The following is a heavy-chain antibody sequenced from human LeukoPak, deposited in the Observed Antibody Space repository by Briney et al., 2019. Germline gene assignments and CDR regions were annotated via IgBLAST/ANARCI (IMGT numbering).Heavy chain of an antibody. CDR2: IKQDGSEK. Sequence: GGSLRLSCAASGFTFSSYWMSWVRQAPGKGLEWVANIKQDGSEKYYVDSAKGRFTISRDNAKNSLYLQMNSLRAEDTAVYYCARTGGSNYYDSSGYYWGQGTLVTVSS. D-gene: IGHD3-22*01. CDR3: ARTGGSNYYDSSGYY. CDR1: GFTFSSYW. V-gene: IGHV3-7*01. J-gene: IGHJ4*02.